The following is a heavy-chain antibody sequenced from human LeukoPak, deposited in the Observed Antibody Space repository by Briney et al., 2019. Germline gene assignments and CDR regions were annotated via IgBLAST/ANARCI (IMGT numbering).Heavy chain of an antibody. CDR1: GGTFSSYA. Sequence: ASVKVSCKASGGTFSSYAISWVRQAPGQGLEWMGWINPNSGGTNYAQKFQGRVTMTRDTSISTAYMELSRLRSDDTAVYYCARSTGGSHCYWGQGTLVTVSS. V-gene: IGHV1-2*02. CDR2: INPNSGGT. CDR3: ARSTGGSHCY. J-gene: IGHJ4*02. D-gene: IGHD1-26*01.